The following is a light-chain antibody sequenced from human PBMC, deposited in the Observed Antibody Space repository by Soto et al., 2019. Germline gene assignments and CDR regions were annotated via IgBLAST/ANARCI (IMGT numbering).Light chain of an antibody. V-gene: IGLV1-44*01. CDR2: SNN. CDR1: SSNIGSNT. CDR3: AAGDDSLNGVV. J-gene: IGLJ2*01. Sequence: QSVLTQPPSASGTPGQRVTISCSGSSSNIGSNTVNWYQQLPGTAPKLLIYSNNQRPSGVPDRFSGSKSGTSASLAISGLQSEAEADYHCAAGDDSLNGVVFGGGTKLTVL.